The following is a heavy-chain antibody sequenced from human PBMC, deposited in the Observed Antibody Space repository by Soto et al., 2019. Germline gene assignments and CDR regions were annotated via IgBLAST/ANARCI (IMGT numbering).Heavy chain of an antibody. CDR2: ISGSGGST. Sequence: EVQLLESGGGLVQPGGSLRLSCAASGFTFSSYAMSWVRQAPGKGLEWVSAISGSGGSTYYADSVKGRFTISRDNSKNTLYLQMNSLRAEDTAVYYCAKDHRGAVAHRGYANYWGQGTLVTVSS. CDR1: GFTFSSYA. CDR3: AKDHRGAVAHRGYANY. D-gene: IGHD6-19*01. V-gene: IGHV3-23*01. J-gene: IGHJ4*02.